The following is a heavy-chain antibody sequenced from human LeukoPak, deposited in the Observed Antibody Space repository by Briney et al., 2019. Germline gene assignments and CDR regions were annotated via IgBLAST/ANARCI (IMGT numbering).Heavy chain of an antibody. Sequence: ASVKVSCKVSGYTLTELSMHWVRHAPGKGIEWMGGFDTEDGETIYAKKFQDGVAMTEDTSTDKPYMQLSSLRSEDTAVSYCATGLPAAKREYFQHWGQGTLVTVSS. CDR3: ATGLPAAKREYFQH. CDR2: FDTEDGET. V-gene: IGHV1-24*01. CDR1: GYTLTELS. J-gene: IGHJ1*01. D-gene: IGHD2-2*01.